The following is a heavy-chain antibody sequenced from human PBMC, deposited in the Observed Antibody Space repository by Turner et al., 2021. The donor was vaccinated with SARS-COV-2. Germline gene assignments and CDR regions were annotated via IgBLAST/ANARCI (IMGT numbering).Heavy chain of an antibody. CDR1: GGSISSGGYY. V-gene: IGHV4-31*03. Sequence: QVQLQESGPGLVKPSQTLFLTCTFSGGSISSGGYYWSWIRQHPGKGLEWIGYIYYSGSTYYNPSLKSRVTISVDTSKNQFSLKLSSVTAADTAVYYCARTKGYCSSTSCYLDYWGQGTLVTVSS. CDR3: ARTKGYCSSTSCYLDY. D-gene: IGHD2-2*01. CDR2: IYYSGST. J-gene: IGHJ4*02.